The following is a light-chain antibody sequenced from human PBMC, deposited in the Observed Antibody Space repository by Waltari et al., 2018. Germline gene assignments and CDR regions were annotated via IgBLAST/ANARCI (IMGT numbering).Light chain of an antibody. CDR3: GSKRSPMNVM. J-gene: IGLJ3*02. CDR2: DFS. Sequence: QSALTQPASVSGSPGQSITIPCTGTSNDLGDSNYISGYQQHPGKAPKLLLYDFSKRPSGVSNRFSGSKSANTASLTISGLQADDEADYYCGSKRSPMNVMFGGGTKLTVL. CDR1: SNDLGDSNY. V-gene: IGLV2-14*03.